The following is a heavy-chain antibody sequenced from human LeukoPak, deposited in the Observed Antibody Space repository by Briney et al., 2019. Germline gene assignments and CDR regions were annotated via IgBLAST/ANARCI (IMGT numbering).Heavy chain of an antibody. CDR2: ISAYNGNT. J-gene: IGHJ5*02. CDR3: ARGPPYYYGSGELWDNWFDP. CDR1: GYTFTSCG. V-gene: IGHV1-18*01. Sequence: ASVKVSCKASGYTFTSCGISWVRQAPGQGLEWMGWISAYNGNTNYAQKLQGRVTMTTDTSTSTAYMELRSLRSDDTAVYYCARGPPYYYGSGELWDNWFDPWGQGALVTVSS. D-gene: IGHD3-10*01.